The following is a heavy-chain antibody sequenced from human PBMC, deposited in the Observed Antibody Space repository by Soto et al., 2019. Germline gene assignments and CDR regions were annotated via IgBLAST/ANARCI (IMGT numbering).Heavy chain of an antibody. CDR1: GGSISSYY. V-gene: IGHV4-59*08. Sequence: PSETLSLTCTVSGGSISSYYWSWIRRPPGKGLEWIGYIYYSGSTNYNPSLKSRVTISVDTSKNQFSLKLSSVTAADTAVYYCARRYGWAFDIWGQGTMVTGS. J-gene: IGHJ3*02. D-gene: IGHD3-16*01. CDR3: ARRYGWAFDI. CDR2: IYYSGST.